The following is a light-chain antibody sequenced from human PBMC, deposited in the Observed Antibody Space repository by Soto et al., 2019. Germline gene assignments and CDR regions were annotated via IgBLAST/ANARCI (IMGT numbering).Light chain of an antibody. CDR3: QQYNNWPPIA. Sequence: EVVMTQSPVTLSVSQGERATLSCRASQSVSIKLAWYQQKPGQAPRLLIYDTSTRATGIPARFSGSGSGTEFTLTISSLQSEDFAVYYCQQYNNWPPIAFGQGTRLEI. CDR2: DTS. J-gene: IGKJ5*01. CDR1: QSVSIK. V-gene: IGKV3-15*01.